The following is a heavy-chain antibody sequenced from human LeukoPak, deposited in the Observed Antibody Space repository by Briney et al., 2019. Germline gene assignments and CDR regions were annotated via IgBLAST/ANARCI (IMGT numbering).Heavy chain of an antibody. Sequence: SETLSPTCTVSGGSISSYYWSWIRQPPGKGLEWIGYIYYSGSTNYNPSLKGRVTISVDTSKNQFSLKLSSVTAADTAVYYCARDIYGGYYFDYWGQGTLVTVSS. CDR2: IYYSGST. V-gene: IGHV4-59*01. D-gene: IGHD4-17*01. CDR1: GGSISSYY. CDR3: ARDIYGGYYFDY. J-gene: IGHJ4*02.